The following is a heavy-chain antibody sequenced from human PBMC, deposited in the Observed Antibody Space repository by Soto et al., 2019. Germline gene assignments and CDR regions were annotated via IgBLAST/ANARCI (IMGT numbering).Heavy chain of an antibody. Sequence: QVQLQESGPGLVKPSETLSLTCTVSGGSISNFYWTWIRQPPGKGLEWIGNVHFSWTTYYNPSVSSRVPTSVDTAKSQLARNLSSVTAADTADYYCARHKAAGSDRGGMDVWGQGTTVTVSS. D-gene: IGHD6-25*01. CDR3: ARHKAAGSDRGGMDV. CDR2: VHFSWTT. CDR1: GGSISNFY. V-gene: IGHV4-59*08. J-gene: IGHJ6*02.